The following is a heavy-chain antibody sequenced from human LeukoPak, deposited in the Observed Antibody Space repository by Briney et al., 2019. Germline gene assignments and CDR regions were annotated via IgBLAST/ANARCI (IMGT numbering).Heavy chain of an antibody. D-gene: IGHD4-23*01. CDR2: IIPILGIA. CDR1: GGTFSSYA. J-gene: IGHJ6*02. CDR3: ARVGTTVVTPFDYGMDV. Sequence: SVKVSCKASGGTFSSYAISWVRQAPGQGLEWMGRIIPILGIANYAQKFQGRVTITADKSTSTAYMELSSLRSEDTAVYYCARVGTTVVTPFDYGMDVWGQGTTVTASS. V-gene: IGHV1-69*04.